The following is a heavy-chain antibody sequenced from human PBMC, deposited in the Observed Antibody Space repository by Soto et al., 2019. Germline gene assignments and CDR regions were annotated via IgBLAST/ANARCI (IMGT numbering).Heavy chain of an antibody. Sequence: ASVKVSCKASGDTFTTYDINCVLQSTGHGLDWTGCINPNSGNIGYAQRFQGRVTMTRDTAIRTAYMEVSSLRSDDTAVYYCARGRASGSYYLLDYWGQGTLVTVSS. CDR1: GDTFTTYD. J-gene: IGHJ4*02. CDR3: ARGRASGSYYLLDY. V-gene: IGHV1-8*01. CDR2: INPNSGNI. D-gene: IGHD3-10*01.